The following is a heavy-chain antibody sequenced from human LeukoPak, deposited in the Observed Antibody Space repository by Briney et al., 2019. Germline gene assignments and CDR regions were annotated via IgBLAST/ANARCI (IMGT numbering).Heavy chain of an antibody. CDR1: GYTFTSYG. V-gene: IGHV1-46*01. Sequence: GASVKVSCKASGYTFTSYGISWVRQAPGQGLEWMGIINPSGGSTSYAQKFQGRVTMTRDTSTGTVYMELSSLRSEDTAVYYCARTRGAELGYYYGMDVWAKGPRSPSP. D-gene: IGHD1-7*01. J-gene: IGHJ6*02. CDR2: INPSGGST. CDR3: ARTRGAELGYYYGMDV.